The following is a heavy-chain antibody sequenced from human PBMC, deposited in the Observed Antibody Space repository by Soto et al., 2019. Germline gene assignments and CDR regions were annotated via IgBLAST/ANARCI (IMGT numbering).Heavy chain of an antibody. CDR3: ARDGFYSSSLNDY. Sequence: ASVKVSCKAAGYTFTTYGISWVRQAPGQGLEWMGWISAYNGHTNYAQRLQGRVTLTTDTSTSTAYMELRSLRSADTAVYYCARDGFYSSSLNDYWGQGTLVTVSS. D-gene: IGHD6-6*01. CDR1: GYTFTTYG. V-gene: IGHV1-18*01. J-gene: IGHJ4*02. CDR2: ISAYNGHT.